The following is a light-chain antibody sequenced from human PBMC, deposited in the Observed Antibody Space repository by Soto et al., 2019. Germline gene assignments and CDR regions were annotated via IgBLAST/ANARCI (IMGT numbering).Light chain of an antibody. CDR2: LNSDGSH. V-gene: IGLV4-69*01. CDR3: QTWGTGIQV. CDR1: SGHSRYA. Sequence: QPVLTQSPSASASLGASVKLTCTLSSGHSRYAIAWHQQQPQKGPRYLMNLNSDGSHSKGDGIPDRFSGSSSGAERYLTISSLQSEDEYDYAFQTWGTGIQVFGGGTKVTVL. J-gene: IGLJ2*01.